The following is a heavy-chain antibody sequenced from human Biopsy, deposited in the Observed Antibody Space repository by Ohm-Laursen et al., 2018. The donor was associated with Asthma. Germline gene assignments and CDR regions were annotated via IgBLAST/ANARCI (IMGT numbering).Heavy chain of an antibody. V-gene: IGHV1-18*01. J-gene: IGHJ6*02. CDR2: ISVYNGNT. CDR1: GYTFNSAG. D-gene: IGHD3-10*01. CDR3: ARAVDYSHYYGIDV. Sequence: SVKVSCKASGYTFNSAGITWVRQAPGQGLEWMGWISVYNGNTKVAQRLQDRVTMITDTSTSTAYMELRSLGSDDTAVYFCARAVDYSHYYGIDVWGQGTTVTVS.